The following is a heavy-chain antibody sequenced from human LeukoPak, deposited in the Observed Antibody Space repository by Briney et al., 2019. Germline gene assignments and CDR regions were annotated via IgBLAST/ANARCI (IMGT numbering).Heavy chain of an antibody. CDR3: ARGSPIGTAGGAFDI. D-gene: IGHD3-16*01. Sequence: GGSLRLSCAASGFTFSSYSMNWVRQAPGKGLEWVSSISSSSSYIYYADSVKGRFTISRDNAKNSLYLQMNSLRAEDTAVYYFARGSPIGTAGGAFDIWGQGTMVTVSS. CDR1: GFTFSSYS. CDR2: ISSSSSYI. J-gene: IGHJ3*02. V-gene: IGHV3-21*01.